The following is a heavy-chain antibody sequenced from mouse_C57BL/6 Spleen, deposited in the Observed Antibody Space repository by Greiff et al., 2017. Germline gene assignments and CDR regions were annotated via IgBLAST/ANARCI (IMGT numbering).Heavy chain of an antibody. V-gene: IGHV1-80*01. J-gene: IGHJ4*01. Sequence: VQLQQSGAELVKPGASVKISCKASGYAFSSYWMNWVKQRPGKGLEWIGQIYPGDGDTNYNGKFKGQATLTADKSSSTAYMQLSSLPSADSAVYCCARPTSWWMDYWGQGTSVTVSS. CDR1: GYAFSSYW. CDR2: IYPGDGDT. D-gene: IGHD1-1*02. CDR3: ARPTSWWMDY.